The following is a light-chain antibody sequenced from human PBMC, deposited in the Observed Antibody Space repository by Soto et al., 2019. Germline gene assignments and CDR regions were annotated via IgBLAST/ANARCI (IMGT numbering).Light chain of an antibody. J-gene: IGKJ2*01. V-gene: IGKV3-11*01. CDR1: QSVSSY. Sequence: EIVLTQSPATLSLSPGERATLSCRASQSVSSYLAWYQQKPGQAPRLLIYDASNRATGIPARFSGSGSGTDFTLTISSLEPEDFVVYYCQQRSNWRMYTFGQGTKLEIK. CDR2: DAS. CDR3: QQRSNWRMYT.